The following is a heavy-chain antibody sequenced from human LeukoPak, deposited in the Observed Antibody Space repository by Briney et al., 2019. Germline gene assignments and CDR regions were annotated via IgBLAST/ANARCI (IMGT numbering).Heavy chain of an antibody. CDR2: IYYSGST. V-gene: IGHV4-30-4*08. J-gene: IGHJ6*02. D-gene: IGHD2-2*01. CDR1: GGSISSGGYY. Sequence: PSQTLSLTCTVSGGSISSGGYYWSWIRQHPGKGLEWIGYIYYSGSTYYNPSLKSRVTISVDTSKNQFSLKLSSVTAADTAVYYCARDCSSTSCSGIGMDVWGQGTTVTVSS. CDR3: ARDCSSTSCSGIGMDV.